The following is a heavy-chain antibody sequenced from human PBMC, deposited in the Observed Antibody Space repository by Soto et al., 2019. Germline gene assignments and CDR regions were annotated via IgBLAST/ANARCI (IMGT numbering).Heavy chain of an antibody. Sequence: GGSLRLSCAASGFTFSSYSMNWVRQAPGKGLKWVSSISSSSSYIYYADSVKGRFTISRDNAKNSLYLQMNSLRAEDTAVYYCARVSIAAAGFDYWGQGTLVTVSS. CDR2: ISSSSSYI. J-gene: IGHJ4*02. CDR3: ARVSIAAAGFDY. D-gene: IGHD6-13*01. V-gene: IGHV3-21*01. CDR1: GFTFSSYS.